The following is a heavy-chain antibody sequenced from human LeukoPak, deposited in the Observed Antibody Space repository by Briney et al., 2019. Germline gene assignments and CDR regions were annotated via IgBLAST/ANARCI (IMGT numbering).Heavy chain of an antibody. Sequence: RGSLRLSCAASGFTFSSYWMSWVRQAPGKGLEWVAHIKNDGSEKYYVDSVKGRFTISRDNNNNSLYLHMNSLRADDPAVYSCPREQDGGSYYYYYMDVSGKGPTVTVS. CDR2: IKNDGSEK. CDR1: GFTFSSYW. J-gene: IGHJ6*03. V-gene: IGHV3-7*03. CDR3: PREQDGGSYYYYYMDV.